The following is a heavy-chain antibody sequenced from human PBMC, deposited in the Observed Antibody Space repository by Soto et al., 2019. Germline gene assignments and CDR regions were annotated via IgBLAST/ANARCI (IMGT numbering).Heavy chain of an antibody. V-gene: IGHV4-4*02. CDR3: VRDADETAIVPAPWLV. Sequence: TCAVSGGSISSSHWWGWVRQALEKGLEWIGEIYHSGSTNYNPSLKSRITMSVDKSKNQFSVNLSSVTAADTAVYYCVRDADETAIVPAPWLVWGRGTMVTVSS. D-gene: IGHD2-21*02. J-gene: IGHJ6*02. CDR1: GGSISSSHW. CDR2: IYHSGST.